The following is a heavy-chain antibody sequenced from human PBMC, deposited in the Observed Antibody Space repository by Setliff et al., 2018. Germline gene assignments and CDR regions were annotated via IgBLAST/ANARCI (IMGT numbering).Heavy chain of an antibody. V-gene: IGHV1-69*05. CDR2: TIPMFATT. Sequence: GASVKVSCKASGGTFSSYGISWVRQAPGQGLEGMGGTIPMFATTSYARQFQGRVTIITDESTSTAYMQLSSLGSEDTAVYYCVREGVDSRSSTDYRYYMDVWGKGTTVTVSS. J-gene: IGHJ6*03. CDR3: VREGVDSRSSTDYRYYMDV. CDR1: GGTFSSYG. D-gene: IGHD3-22*01.